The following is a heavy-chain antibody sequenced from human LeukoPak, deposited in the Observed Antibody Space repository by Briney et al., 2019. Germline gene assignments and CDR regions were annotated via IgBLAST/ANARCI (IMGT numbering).Heavy chain of an antibody. CDR1: GYSISSGYY. V-gene: IGHV4-38-2*02. J-gene: IGHJ4*02. D-gene: IGHD3-16*02. Sequence: SETLSLICTVSGYSISSGYYWGWFRQTPGRGLEWIASISHSGSPYYNPSLKSRVTISEDLSRNVFSLTLNSVTAADAAVYYCAREGRENIAIGVDWGQGALVTVSS. CDR2: ISHSGSP. CDR3: AREGRENIAIGVD.